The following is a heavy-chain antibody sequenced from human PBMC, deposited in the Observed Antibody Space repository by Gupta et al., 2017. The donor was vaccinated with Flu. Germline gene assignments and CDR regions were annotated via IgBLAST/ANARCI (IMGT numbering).Heavy chain of an antibody. V-gene: IGHV4-34*01. CDR3: AVCGDSFHGWFDP. CDR1: GGSFSGYY. J-gene: IGHJ5*02. CDR2: INHSGST. D-gene: IGHD2-21*01. Sequence: QVQLQQWGAGLLKPSETLSLTCAVYGGSFSGYYWSWIRQPPGKGLEWIGEINHSGSTNYNPALKSRVTISVDTAKNQFSLKLSSVTAADTAVYYCAVCGDSFHGWFDPWGQGTLVTVSS.